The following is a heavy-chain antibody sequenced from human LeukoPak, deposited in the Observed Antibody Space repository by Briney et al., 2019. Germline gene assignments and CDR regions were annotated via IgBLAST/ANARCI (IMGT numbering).Heavy chain of an antibody. CDR2: IYTGGGR. V-gene: IGHV3-53*01. CDR3: ARYSSTVTGFDY. Sequence: PGGSLRLSCAASGFTVSSYYMNWVRQAPGKELEWVSVIYTGGGRYYADSVRGRFTISRDTSKNMVFLQMNSLRAEDTAVYYCARYSSTVTGFDYWGQGTLVTVSS. J-gene: IGHJ4*02. CDR1: GFTVSSYY. D-gene: IGHD4-17*01.